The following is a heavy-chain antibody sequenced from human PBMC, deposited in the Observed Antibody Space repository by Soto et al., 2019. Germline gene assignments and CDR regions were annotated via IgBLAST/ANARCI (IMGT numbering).Heavy chain of an antibody. CDR3: ARDRENYVGYYGMDV. J-gene: IGHJ6*02. V-gene: IGHV4-61*08. D-gene: IGHD1-7*01. CDR2: IYYSGST. Sequence: SETLSLTCTVSGGSISSDGYYWSWIRQPPGKGLEWIGYIYYSGSTNYNPSLKSRVTISVDTSKNQFSLKLSSVTAADTAVYYCARDRENYVGYYGMDVWGQGTTVTVSS. CDR1: GGSISSDGYY.